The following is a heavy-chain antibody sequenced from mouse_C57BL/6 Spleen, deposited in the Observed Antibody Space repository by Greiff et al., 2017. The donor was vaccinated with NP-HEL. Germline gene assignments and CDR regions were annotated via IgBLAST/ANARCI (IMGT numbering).Heavy chain of an antibody. D-gene: IGHD3-3*01. Sequence: VQVVESGAELVRPGASVKLSCKASGYTFTDYYINWVKQRPGQGLEWIARIYPGSGNTYYNEKFKGKATLTAEKSSSTAYMQLSSLTSEDSAVYFCAREGDLPDAMDYWGQGTSVTVSS. CDR3: AREGDLPDAMDY. CDR2: IYPGSGNT. V-gene: IGHV1-76*01. CDR1: GYTFTDYY. J-gene: IGHJ4*01.